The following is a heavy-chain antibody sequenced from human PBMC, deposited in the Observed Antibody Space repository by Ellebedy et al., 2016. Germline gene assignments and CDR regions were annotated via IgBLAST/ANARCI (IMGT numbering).Heavy chain of an antibody. CDR3: AKWCSGDNCNNAFEV. J-gene: IGHJ3*01. D-gene: IGHD2-15*01. CDR2: VFHTGTT. Sequence: SETLSLTCNVSGVSVTSEYWNWIRRPPGKDLEWIGYVFHTGTTNYNPSLKSRVTMSVDTSKSQFSLRLTSVTAADTAVYYCAKWCSGDNCNNAFEVWGQGTMVTVSS. CDR1: GVSVTSEY. V-gene: IGHV4-59*02.